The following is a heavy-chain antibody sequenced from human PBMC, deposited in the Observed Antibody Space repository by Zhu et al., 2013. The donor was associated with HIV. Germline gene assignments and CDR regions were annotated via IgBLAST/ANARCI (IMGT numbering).Heavy chain of an antibody. CDR1: GYTFTSYY. J-gene: IGHJ5*02. Sequence: QVQLVQSGAEVKKPGASVKVSCKASGYTFTSYYMHWVRQAPGQGLEWMGIINPSGGSTSYAQKFQGRVTMTRDTSTSTVYMELSSLRSEDTAVYYCARDPNNQDYGLGWFDPWGQGTLVTVSS. CDR3: ARDPNNQDYGLGWFDP. CDR2: INPSGGST. V-gene: IGHV1-46*01. D-gene: IGHD4-17*01.